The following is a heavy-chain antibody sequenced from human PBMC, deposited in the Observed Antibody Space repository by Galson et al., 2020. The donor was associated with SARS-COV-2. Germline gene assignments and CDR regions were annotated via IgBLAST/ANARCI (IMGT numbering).Heavy chain of an antibody. Sequence: SETLSLTCTVSGGSISSYYWSWIRQPPGKGLEWIGYIYYSGSTNYNPSLKSRVTISVDTSKNQFSLKLSSVTAADTAVYYCAAGFTDDAFDIWGQGTMVTVSS. CDR2: IYYSGST. D-gene: IGHD3-16*01. CDR3: AAGFTDDAFDI. V-gene: IGHV4-59*13. J-gene: IGHJ3*02. CDR1: GGSISSYY.